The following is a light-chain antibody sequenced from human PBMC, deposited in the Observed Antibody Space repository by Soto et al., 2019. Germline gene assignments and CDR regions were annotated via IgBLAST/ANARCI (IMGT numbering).Light chain of an antibody. CDR1: QGIRND. CDR2: GAS. V-gene: IGKV1-6*01. Sequence: AIQLTQFPSSLPSSVGVRVTITCRASQGIRNDLGWYQQKSGRAPKLLIFGASTLQSGVPSRFSGSGSGTDFTLTISSLQPEDFATYYCLHDYNYPYTFGQGTKVDI. J-gene: IGKJ2*01. CDR3: LHDYNYPYT.